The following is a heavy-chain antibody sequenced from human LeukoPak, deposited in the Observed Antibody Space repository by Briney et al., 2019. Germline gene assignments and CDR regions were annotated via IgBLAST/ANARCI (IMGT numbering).Heavy chain of an antibody. Sequence: ASVKVSCKASGYTFTSYGISWVRQAPGQGLEWMGWISAYNGNTNYAQKLQGRVTMTTDTSTSTAYMELRSLRSDDTAVYYCARVDRGISSALNWFDPWGQGTLVTVSS. CDR2: ISAYNGNT. CDR3: ARVDRGISSALNWFDP. J-gene: IGHJ5*02. D-gene: IGHD3-22*01. V-gene: IGHV1-18*01. CDR1: GYTFTSYG.